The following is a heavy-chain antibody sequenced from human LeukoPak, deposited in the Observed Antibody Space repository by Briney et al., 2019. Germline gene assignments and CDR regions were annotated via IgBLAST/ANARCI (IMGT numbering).Heavy chain of an antibody. D-gene: IGHD2-2*01. CDR1: GFTFSSYT. V-gene: IGHV3-21*01. CDR3: ARPARRYCSSTSCYPGDY. Sequence: GGSLRLSCAASGFTFSSYTMNWVRQAPGKGLEYVSSISSSSSHIYYADSVKGRFTISRDNTKSSLYLQMNSLRAEDMAVYYCARPARRYCSSTSCYPGDYWGQGTLVTVSS. CDR2: ISSSSSHI. J-gene: IGHJ4*02.